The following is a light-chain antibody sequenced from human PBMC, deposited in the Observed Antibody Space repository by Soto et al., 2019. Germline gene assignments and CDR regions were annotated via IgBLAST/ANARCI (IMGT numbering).Light chain of an antibody. V-gene: IGKV3-15*01. CDR2: GAS. J-gene: IGKJ1*01. CDR1: QSVSSI. CDR3: QQYNNWPPT. Sequence: EIVMTQSPATLSVSPGERVTLSCRASQSVSSILAWYQQKPGQAPRLLIYGASTRATGIPARFSGSGSGTEFTLTISSLQSEDFAVYYCQQYNNWPPTFGQGPKV.